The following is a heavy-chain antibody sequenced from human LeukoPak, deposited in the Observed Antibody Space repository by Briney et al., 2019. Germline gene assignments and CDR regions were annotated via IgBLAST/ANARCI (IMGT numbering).Heavy chain of an antibody. CDR1: GYTFTSYG. CDR3: ARIYYYYYYMDV. CDR2: ISAYNGNT. J-gene: IGHJ6*03. V-gene: IGHV1-18*01. Sequence: ASVKVSCKASGYTFTSYGISWVRQAPGQGLEWMGWISAYNGNTNYAQKLQGRVTMTTDTSTSTAYMELRSLRSDDTAAYYCARIYYYYYYMDVWGKGTTVTVSS.